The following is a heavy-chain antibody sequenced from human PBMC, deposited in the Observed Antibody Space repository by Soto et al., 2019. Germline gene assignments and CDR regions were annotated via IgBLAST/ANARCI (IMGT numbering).Heavy chain of an antibody. D-gene: IGHD3-3*01. V-gene: IGHV3-33*01. CDR1: GFTFSSYG. CDR3: ARDREYDFWSGYYKGAPYYYYVMDV. J-gene: IGHJ6*02. CDR2: IWYDGSNK. Sequence: GGSLRLSCAASGFTFSSYGMHWVRQAPGKGLEWVAVIWYDGSNKYYADSVKGRFTISRDNSKNTLYLQMNSLRAEDTAVYYCARDREYDFWSGYYKGAPYYYYVMDVWGQRTTVTVSS.